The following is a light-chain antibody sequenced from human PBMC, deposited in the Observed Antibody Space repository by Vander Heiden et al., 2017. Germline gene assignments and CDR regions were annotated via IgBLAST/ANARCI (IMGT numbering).Light chain of an antibody. J-gene: IGKJ5*01. CDR1: QAISSS. CDR2: GTS. V-gene: IGKV1-9*01. Sequence: DIQLTPSPSFLSASVGDTITITCRASQAISSSVTWYQQKPGNAPKLLISGTSNLQSGVPSRFSGSRSGSEFTLTVTSLQPDDFASYYCQQLNSYPITFGQGTRLQI. CDR3: QQLNSYPIT.